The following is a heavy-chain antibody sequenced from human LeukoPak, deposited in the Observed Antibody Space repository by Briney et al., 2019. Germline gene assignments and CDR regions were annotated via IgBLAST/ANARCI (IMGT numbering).Heavy chain of an antibody. CDR3: ARVARRTYRDDDAINI. CDR1: GFTFRTYR. Sequence: GGSLRLSCAVSGFTFRTYRMTWVRQAPGKGLEGVANINQDGTEKYYVDSVKGRFSISRDNAKNSLDLQMNNLRAEDTAVYYCARVARRTYRDDDAINIWGQGTMVTVSS. V-gene: IGHV3-7*03. J-gene: IGHJ3*02. D-gene: IGHD4-11*01. CDR2: INQDGTEK.